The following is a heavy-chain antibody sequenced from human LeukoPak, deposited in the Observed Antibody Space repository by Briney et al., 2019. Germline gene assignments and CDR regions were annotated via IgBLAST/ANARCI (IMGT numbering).Heavy chain of an antibody. D-gene: IGHD4-17*01. Sequence: GGSLRLSCAASGFVFSKNGMHWVRQAPGKGLEWVAFIRHDETEKYYADSVKGRFTISRDNSKNTLSLQMTSLRFDVTALYYCAKFSYGDYVAWGPGTLVTVSS. J-gene: IGHJ5*02. CDR2: IRHDETEK. CDR1: GFVFSKNG. V-gene: IGHV3-30*02. CDR3: AKFSYGDYVA.